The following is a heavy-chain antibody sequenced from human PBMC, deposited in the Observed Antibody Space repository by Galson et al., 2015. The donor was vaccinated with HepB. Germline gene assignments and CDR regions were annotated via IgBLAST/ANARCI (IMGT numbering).Heavy chain of an antibody. CDR3: ARVFGRGPRGLSPLDY. J-gene: IGHJ4*02. Sequence: TLSLTCAVYGGSFSGYYWSWVRQPPGKGLEWIGEINHSGSTNYNPSLKSRVTISVDTPKNQFSLKLSSVTAADTAVYYCARVFGRGPRGLSPLDYWGQGTLVTVSS. D-gene: IGHD3-16*02. V-gene: IGHV4-34*01. CDR2: INHSGST. CDR1: GGSFSGYY.